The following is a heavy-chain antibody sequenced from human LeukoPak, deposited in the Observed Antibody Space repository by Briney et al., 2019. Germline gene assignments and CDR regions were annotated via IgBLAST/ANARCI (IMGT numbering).Heavy chain of an antibody. CDR1: GYTFTSYY. Sequence: GAPVKVSCKASGYTFTSYYMHWVRQAPGQGLEWMGIINPSGGSTSYAQKFQGRVTMTRDTSTSTVYMELSSLRSEDTAVYYCARDLIPSIAAAGTLFYWGQGTLVTVSS. V-gene: IGHV1-46*01. D-gene: IGHD6-13*01. CDR3: ARDLIPSIAAAGTLFY. CDR2: INPSGGST. J-gene: IGHJ4*02.